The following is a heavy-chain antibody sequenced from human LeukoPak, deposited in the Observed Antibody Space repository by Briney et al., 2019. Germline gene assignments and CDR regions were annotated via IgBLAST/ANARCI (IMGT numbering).Heavy chain of an antibody. CDR3: ARRAMVRGVIRFDP. J-gene: IGHJ5*02. V-gene: IGHV4-34*01. D-gene: IGHD3-10*01. Sequence: SETLSLTCAVYGGSFSGYYWSWIRQPPGKGLEWIGEINHSGSTNYNPSLKSRVTISVDTSKNQFSLKLSSVTAADTAVYYCARRAMVRGVIRFDPWGQGTPVTVSS. CDR1: GGSFSGYY. CDR2: INHSGST.